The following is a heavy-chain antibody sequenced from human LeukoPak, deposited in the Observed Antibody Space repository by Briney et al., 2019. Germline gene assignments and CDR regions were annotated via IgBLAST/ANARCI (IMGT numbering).Heavy chain of an antibody. Sequence: SQTLSLTCAVSGGSIGSGGYSWRWLRQPPGKGLEWIGYIYHSGSTYYNPSLKSRVTISVDRSKNQFSLKLSPVTAADTAVYYCVREVGCSSTSCYWAWFDPWGQGTLVTVSS. CDR1: GGSIGSGGYS. D-gene: IGHD2-2*01. J-gene: IGHJ5*02. CDR2: IYHSGST. V-gene: IGHV4-30-2*01. CDR3: VREVGCSSTSCYWAWFDP.